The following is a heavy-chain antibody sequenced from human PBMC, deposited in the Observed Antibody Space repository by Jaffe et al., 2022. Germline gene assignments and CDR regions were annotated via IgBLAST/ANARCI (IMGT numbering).Heavy chain of an antibody. CDR3: ARDGDGPGYSSSWTAFDI. J-gene: IGHJ3*02. Sequence: EVQLVESGGGLVQPGGSLRLSCAASGFTFSSYWMHWVRQAPGKGLVWVSRINSDGSSTSYADSVKGRFTISRDNAKNTLYLQMNSLRAEDTAVYYCARDGDGPGYSSSWTAFDIWGQGTMVTVSS. D-gene: IGHD6-13*01. V-gene: IGHV3-74*01. CDR1: GFTFSSYW. CDR2: INSDGSST.